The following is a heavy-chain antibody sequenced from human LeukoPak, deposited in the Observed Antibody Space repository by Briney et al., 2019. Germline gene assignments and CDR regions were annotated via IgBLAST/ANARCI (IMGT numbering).Heavy chain of an antibody. Sequence: GESLKISCKGSGCSFTSYWISWVRQMPGKGLEWMGRIDPSDSYTNYSPSFQGHVTISADKSISTAYLQWSSLKASDTAMYYCARHGPTVTTEFDYWGQGTLVTVSS. CDR1: GCSFTSYW. V-gene: IGHV5-10-1*01. CDR2: IDPSDSYT. D-gene: IGHD4-17*01. CDR3: ARHGPTVTTEFDY. J-gene: IGHJ4*02.